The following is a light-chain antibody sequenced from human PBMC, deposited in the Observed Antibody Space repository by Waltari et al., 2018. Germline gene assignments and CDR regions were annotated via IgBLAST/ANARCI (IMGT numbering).Light chain of an antibody. Sequence: EIVMTQSPATLSVSPGERATLSCRASQSVGNDLAWYHQAPGQAPRLLIYGASSRATGVPARFSGSGSGTAFTLTITSLQSGDFGIYFCQQYKEWPPWTFGQGTRVDTK. CDR3: QQYKEWPPWT. CDR1: QSVGND. V-gene: IGKV3-15*01. J-gene: IGKJ1*01. CDR2: GAS.